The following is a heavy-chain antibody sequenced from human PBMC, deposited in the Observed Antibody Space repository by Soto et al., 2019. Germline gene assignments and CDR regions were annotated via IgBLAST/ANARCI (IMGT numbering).Heavy chain of an antibody. CDR1: GYIFTSYA. D-gene: IGHD3-22*01. J-gene: IGHJ4*02. CDR3: ARDRLRGYDSSGFYS. CDR2: INPSDGNR. V-gene: IGHV1-3*01. Sequence: ASVKVSCKASGYIFTSYAMHWVRQAPGQRLEWMGWINPSDGNRNFAQKFEDRVTMTTATSTNTVFLELRSLKSDDTAIYYCARDRLRGYDSSGFYSWGQGTMVTVSS.